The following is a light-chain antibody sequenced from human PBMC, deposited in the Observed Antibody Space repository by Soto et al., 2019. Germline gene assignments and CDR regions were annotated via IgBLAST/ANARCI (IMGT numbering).Light chain of an antibody. CDR3: CTYAGLYV. Sequence: QSVLTQPASVSGSPGQSITISCTGTSSDVGRYNLVSWYQQHPGKAPKLLIYEVNKRPSGVSSRFSGSKSRNTASLTISGLQAEDESDYYCCTYAGLYVFGIGTK. J-gene: IGLJ1*01. CDR1: SSDVGRYNL. CDR2: EVN. V-gene: IGLV2-23*02.